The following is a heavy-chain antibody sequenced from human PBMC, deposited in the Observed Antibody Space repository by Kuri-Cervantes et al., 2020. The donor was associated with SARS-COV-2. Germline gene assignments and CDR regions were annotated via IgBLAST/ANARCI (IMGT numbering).Heavy chain of an antibody. CDR2: IYSGGST. V-gene: IGHV3-53*01. J-gene: IGHJ6*02. CDR3: ARVYEYVRLAWGMDV. CDR1: GFTVSSNY. Sequence: GGSLRLSCAASGFTVSSNYMSWVRQAPGKGLEWVSVIYSGGSTYYADSVKGRFTISRDNAKNSLYLQMNSLRAEDTAVYYCARVYEYVRLAWGMDVWGQGTTVTVSS. D-gene: IGHD2/OR15-2a*01.